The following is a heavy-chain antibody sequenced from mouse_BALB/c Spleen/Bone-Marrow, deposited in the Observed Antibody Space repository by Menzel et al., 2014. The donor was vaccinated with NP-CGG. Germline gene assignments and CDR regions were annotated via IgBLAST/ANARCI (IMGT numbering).Heavy chain of an antibody. V-gene: IGHV1-42*01. J-gene: IGHJ3*01. CDR3: ARGDWFTY. CDR1: GYSFTGYY. Sequence: VQLQQSGPELVKPGTSVKISCKASGYSFTGYYMHWVKQSHVKSLEWIGRINPYTGATTYNQNFSVKASLTVDKSSSTAYMELHSLTSEDSAVYYCARGDWFTYWGQGTLVTVSA. CDR2: INPYTGAT.